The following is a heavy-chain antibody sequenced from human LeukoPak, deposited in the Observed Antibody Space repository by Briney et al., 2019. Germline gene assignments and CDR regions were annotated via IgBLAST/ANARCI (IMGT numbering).Heavy chain of an antibody. D-gene: IGHD2-8*01. CDR1: GFTFSDYY. V-gene: IGHV3-11*04. J-gene: IGHJ6*03. Sequence: PGGSLRLSCAASGFTFSDYYMSWIRQAPGKGLEWVSYISSSGSTIYYADSVKGRFTISRDNAKNSLYLQMNSLRAEDTAVYYCARVPSCTNGVCKTDYYYYYYMDVWGKGTTVTVSS. CDR3: ARVPSCTNGVCKTDYYYYYYMDV. CDR2: ISSSGSTI.